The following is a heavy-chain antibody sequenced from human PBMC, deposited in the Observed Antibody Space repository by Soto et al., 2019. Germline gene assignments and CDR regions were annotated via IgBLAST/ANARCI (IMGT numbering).Heavy chain of an antibody. V-gene: IGHV1-8*01. D-gene: IGHD3-3*01. CDR3: ARVRQREYYDFWSCYYTYYYYYMDV. CDR1: GYTFTSYD. CDR2: MNPNSGNT. Sequence: ASVKVSCKASGYTFTSYDINWVRQATGQGLEWMGWMNPNSGNTGYAQKFQGRVTTTRNTSISTAYMELSSLRSEDTAVYYCARVRQREYYDFWSCYYTYYYYYMDVWGKGTTVTVSS. J-gene: IGHJ6*03.